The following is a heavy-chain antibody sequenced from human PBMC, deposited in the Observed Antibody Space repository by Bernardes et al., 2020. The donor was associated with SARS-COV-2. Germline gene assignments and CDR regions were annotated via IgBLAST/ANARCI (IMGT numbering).Heavy chain of an antibody. D-gene: IGHD2-21*01. V-gene: IGHV4-59*01. CDR2: IFYNGDT. CDR1: GGSISPYY. Sequence: SETLSLTCTVSGGSISPYYWNWIRQPPGKGLEWIGYIFYNGDTDYNPSLKSRVTMSVDTSKNQFSLKLTSVTAADTAMYYCARGYPAYDYAFDIWGPGTMVTVSS. J-gene: IGHJ3*02. CDR3: ARGYPAYDYAFDI.